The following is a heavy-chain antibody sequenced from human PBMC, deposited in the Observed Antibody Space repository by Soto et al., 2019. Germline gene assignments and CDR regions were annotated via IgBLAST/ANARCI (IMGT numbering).Heavy chain of an antibody. D-gene: IGHD6-13*01. CDR2: IWYDGSNK. J-gene: IGHJ4*02. V-gene: IGHV3-33*01. CDR1: GFTFSSYG. Sequence: QVQLVESGGGVVQPGRSLRLSCAASGFTFSSYGMHWVRQAPGKGLEWVAVIWYDGSNKYYADSVKGRFTISRDNSKNTLYLQMNSLRADDTAVYYCSRDFASSSWYSPLDYWGQGTLVTVSS. CDR3: SRDFASSSWYSPLDY.